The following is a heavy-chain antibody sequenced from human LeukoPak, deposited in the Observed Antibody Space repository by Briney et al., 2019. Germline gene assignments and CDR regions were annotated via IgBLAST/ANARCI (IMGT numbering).Heavy chain of an antibody. Sequence: GGSLRLSCAASGFTFSSYGTHWVRQAPGKGLEWVAVISYDGSNKYYADSVKGRFTISRDNSKNTLYLQMNSLRAEDTAMYYCAKEERVISYFYYGMDVWGQGTTVTVSS. J-gene: IGHJ6*02. CDR3: AKEERVISYFYYGMDV. V-gene: IGHV3-30*18. D-gene: IGHD3-16*02. CDR1: GFTFSSYG. CDR2: ISYDGSNK.